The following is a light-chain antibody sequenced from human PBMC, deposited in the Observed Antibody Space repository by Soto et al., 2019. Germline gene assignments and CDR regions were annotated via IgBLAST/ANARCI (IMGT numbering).Light chain of an antibody. CDR1: HSIVHSNGYNY. V-gene: IGKV2-28*01. CDR3: MQALQTPIT. Sequence: EIVMTQYPVSLPVTPGAGACISWLSSHSIVHSNGYNYLDWYLQKPGQSPQLLIYLGSNRASGVPDRFSGSGSGTDFTLKISRVEAEDVGVYSCMQALQTPITFGQGTLLEIK. J-gene: IGKJ5*01. CDR2: LGS.